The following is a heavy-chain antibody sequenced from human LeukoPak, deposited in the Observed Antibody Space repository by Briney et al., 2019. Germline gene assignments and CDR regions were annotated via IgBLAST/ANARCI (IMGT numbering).Heavy chain of an antibody. CDR3: ARQNPYYYYYYYMDV. CDR2: IYYSGST. V-gene: IGHV4-39*01. D-gene: IGHD1-14*01. Sequence: SGTLSLTCTVSGGSISSSSYYWGWIRQPPGKGLEWIGSIYYSGSTYYNPSLKSRVTISVDTSKNQFSLKLSSVTAADTAVYYCARQNPYYYYYYYMDVWGKGTTVTISS. CDR1: GGSISSSSYY. J-gene: IGHJ6*03.